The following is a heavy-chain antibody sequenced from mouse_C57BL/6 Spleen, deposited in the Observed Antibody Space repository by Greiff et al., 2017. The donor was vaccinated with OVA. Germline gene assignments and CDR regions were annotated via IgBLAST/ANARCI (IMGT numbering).Heavy chain of an antibody. CDR2: IDPSDSYT. D-gene: IGHD1-1*01. Sequence: QVQLQQPGAELVKPGASVKLSCKASGYTFTSYWMQWVKQRPGQGLEWIGEIDPSDSYTNYNQKFKGKATLTVDTSSSTAYMQLSSLTSEDSAVYYCARKEAVVAFDYWGQGTTLTVSS. CDR1: GYTFTSYW. CDR3: ARKEAVVAFDY. J-gene: IGHJ2*01. V-gene: IGHV1-50*01.